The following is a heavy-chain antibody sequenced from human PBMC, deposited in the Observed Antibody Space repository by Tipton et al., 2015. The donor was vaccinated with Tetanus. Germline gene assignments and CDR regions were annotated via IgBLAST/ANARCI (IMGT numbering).Heavy chain of an antibody. CDR1: GFTFSSYG. V-gene: IGHV3-33*01. J-gene: IGHJ4*02. CDR3: AREMGTYYFDY. CDR2: IWYDGSNK. Sequence: SGFTFSSYGMHWVRQAPGKGLEWVAVIWYDGSNKYYADSVKGRFTISRDNSKNTLYLQMNSLRAEDTAVYYCAREMGTYYFDYWGQGTLVTVSS. D-gene: IGHD1-1*01.